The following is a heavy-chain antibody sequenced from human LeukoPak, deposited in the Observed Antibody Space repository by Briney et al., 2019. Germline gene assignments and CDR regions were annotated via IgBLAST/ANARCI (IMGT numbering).Heavy chain of an antibody. CDR3: ATRRIEIFDY. CDR1: GYTFTYYY. J-gene: IGHJ4*02. Sequence: PGASVKVSCKASGYTFTYYYMHWVRQAPGQGLEWMGWINPNSGDTNYAQKFQGRVTMTRDTSISTAYMELSRLKPDDTAVYYCATRRIEIFDYWGQGTLVTVSS. V-gene: IGHV1-2*02. D-gene: IGHD5-24*01. CDR2: INPNSGDT.